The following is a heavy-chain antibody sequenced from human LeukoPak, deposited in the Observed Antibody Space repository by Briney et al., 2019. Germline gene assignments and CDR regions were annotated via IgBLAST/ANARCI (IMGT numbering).Heavy chain of an antibody. CDR1: GGSASSSNYY. CDR3: ARLNKPGWFDP. CDR2: IFYTGNT. Sequence: SETLSLTCTVSGGSASSSNYYWAWIRQPPGKGLEWIANIFYTGNTYYYPSLKSRVTISVDTSKNQFSLRLTSVTATDTAVYYCARLNKPGWFDPWGQGTLVTVSS. V-gene: IGHV4-39*01. D-gene: IGHD1-14*01. J-gene: IGHJ5*02.